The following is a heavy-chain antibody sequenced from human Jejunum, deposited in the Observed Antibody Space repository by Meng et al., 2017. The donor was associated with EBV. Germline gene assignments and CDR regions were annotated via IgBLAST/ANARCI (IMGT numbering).Heavy chain of an antibody. Sequence: HVQLQASGPGLVTPSATLSLTCAVSAASITGTNWWSLVRQPPGKGLEWIAEIWHGGNTNYNPALKSRVTISVDKSNNQFSLKLASVTAADTAVYFCARGNAYNVPSFDYWGQGTLVTVSS. D-gene: IGHD5-24*01. J-gene: IGHJ4*02. CDR3: ARGNAYNVPSFDY. CDR2: IWHGGNT. V-gene: IGHV4-4*02. CDR1: AASITGTNW.